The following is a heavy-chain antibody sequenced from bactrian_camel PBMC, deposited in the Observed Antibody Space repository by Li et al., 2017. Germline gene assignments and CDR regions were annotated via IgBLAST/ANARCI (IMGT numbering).Heavy chain of an antibody. V-gene: IGHV3-3*01. Sequence: HVQLVESGGGSVQAGGSLRLSCSSSIGNRITRGSMAWFRQAPGKEREGVAAIDAGGGNTYYAASVKGRFTISQDNPKNTVYLQMNSLKPEDTAMYYCAADLSCPRSGEDFAAEYSDYVDELHEWGLGTQVTVS. J-gene: IGHJ4*01. CDR3: AADLSCPRSGEDFAAEYSDYVDELHE. CDR1: GNRITRGS. D-gene: IGHD4*01. CDR2: IDAGGGNT.